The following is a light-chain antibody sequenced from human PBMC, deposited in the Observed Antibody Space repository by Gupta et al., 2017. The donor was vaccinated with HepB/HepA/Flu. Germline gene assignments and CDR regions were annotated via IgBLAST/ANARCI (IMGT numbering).Light chain of an antibody. V-gene: IGKV2-24*01. CDR3: RQGKQFPCT. Sequence: DIVMTQTPLSSPVTLGQPASISCRSSQILLFSDGNTSLSWLQQTPGQPQRLLIYKCSNRGSGVPDSFSVSGGETYFTLKISRVEGEDVGVYYCRQGKQFPCTFGQGTKLDIK. J-gene: IGKJ2*02. CDR1: QILLFSDGNTS. CDR2: KCS.